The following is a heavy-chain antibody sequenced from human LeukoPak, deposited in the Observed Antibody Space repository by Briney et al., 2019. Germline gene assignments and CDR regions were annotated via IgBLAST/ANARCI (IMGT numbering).Heavy chain of an antibody. J-gene: IGHJ4*02. V-gene: IGHV4-34*01. CDR1: GGSVNSGGYY. CDR3: ARSPIFGVVTGLDY. Sequence: SETLSLTCTVSGGSVNSGGYYWSWIRQPPGKGLEWIGEINHSGSTNYNPSLKSRVTISVDTSKNQFSLKLSSVTAADTAVYYCARSPIFGVVTGLDYWGQGTLVTVSS. CDR2: INHSGST. D-gene: IGHD3-3*01.